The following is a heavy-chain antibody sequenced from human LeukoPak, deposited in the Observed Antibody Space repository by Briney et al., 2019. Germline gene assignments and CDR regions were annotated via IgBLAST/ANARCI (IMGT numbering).Heavy chain of an antibody. V-gene: IGHV3-64*01. J-gene: IGHJ4*02. CDR2: ISSNGGST. D-gene: IGHD2-8*01. CDR1: GFTFSSYA. CDR3: ATNTNLDY. Sequence: PGGSLRLSCAASGFTFSSYAMHWVRQAPGKGLEYVSAISSNGGSTYYANSVKGRFTISRDNSKNTLYLQMGSLRAEDMAVYYCATNTNLDYWGQGTLVTVSP.